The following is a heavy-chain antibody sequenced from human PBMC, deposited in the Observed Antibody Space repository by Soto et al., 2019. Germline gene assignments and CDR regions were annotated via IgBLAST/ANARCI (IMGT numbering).Heavy chain of an antibody. Sequence: SETLSLTCTVSGASIRSSTFYWGWIRQPPGKGLESIANIYYDGSTYYNPSLKSRVTISVDTSKNQFSLKLSSVTAADTAVYYCSCSNMVPRLCMCYYDYWGQGTLVTVSS. CDR3: SCSNMVPRLCMCYYDY. CDR1: GASIRSSTFY. V-gene: IGHV4-39*01. CDR2: IYYDGST. D-gene: IGHD3-10*01. J-gene: IGHJ4*02.